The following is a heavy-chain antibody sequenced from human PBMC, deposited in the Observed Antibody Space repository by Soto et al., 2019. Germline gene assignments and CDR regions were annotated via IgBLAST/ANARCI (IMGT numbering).Heavy chain of an antibody. CDR2: SNPLSGIP. V-gene: IGHV1-69*09. CDR3: PTPACAATGCPLSHNLAP. J-gene: IGHJ5*02. Sequence: QVQLVQSGAEVKKPESSVKVSCKTSGGTFVRHGISWVRQASGQGPEWMGKSNPLSGIPNYAQKFQDRSTSTAHTVPSTAYMELSSLRSDDTAVYYCPTPACAATGCPLSHNLAPWGQGTLVTFSS. CDR1: GGTFVRHG. D-gene: IGHD2-2*01.